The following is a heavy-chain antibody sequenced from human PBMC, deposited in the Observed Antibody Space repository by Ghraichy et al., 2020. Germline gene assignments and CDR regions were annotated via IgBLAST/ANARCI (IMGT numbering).Heavy chain of an antibody. CDR2: ITHDGSDN. D-gene: IGHD3-22*01. J-gene: IGHJ4*02. CDR3: ARLNYDSSGFFPTHPDS. V-gene: IGHV3-7*01. CDR1: GFTFNAYW. Sequence: LSLTCATSGFTFNAYWITWVRQAPGKGLEWVANITHDGSDNYYAASVKGRFTISRGNAKNSVFLQMNSLSAEDTAVYYCARLNYDSSGFFPTHPDSWGQGALVADSS.